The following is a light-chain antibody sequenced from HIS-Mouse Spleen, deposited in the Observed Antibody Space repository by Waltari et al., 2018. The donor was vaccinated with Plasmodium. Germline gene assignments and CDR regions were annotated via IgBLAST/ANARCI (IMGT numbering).Light chain of an antibody. CDR3: NSRDSSGTHGV. J-gene: IGLJ2*01. CDR2: GKN. V-gene: IGLV3-19*01. CDR1: SLRSYY. Sequence: SSEMIQDPAVSVALGQTVRITCQGDSLRSYYASWYQQKPGQAPVLVIYGKNNRPSGIPDRFSGSSSGNTASLTITGAQAEDEADYYCNSRDSSGTHGVFGGGTKLTVL.